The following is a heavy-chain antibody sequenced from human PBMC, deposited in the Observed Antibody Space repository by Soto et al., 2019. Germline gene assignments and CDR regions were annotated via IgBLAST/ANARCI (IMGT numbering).Heavy chain of an antibody. J-gene: IGHJ4*02. CDR3: ARIVCGGDSCNLDY. CDR2: IYHSGST. V-gene: IGHV4-30-4*01. D-gene: IGHD2-21*01. CDR1: GVSVSSADYY. Sequence: QVQLQESGPGLVKPSQTLSLTCTVSGVSVSSADYYWGWIRQPPGKGLEAIGHIYHSGSTYNPSLKSRPTMTVDTSKNQSSLQLSSVTAADTAVYYCARIVCGGDSCNLDYWGQGTLVTVSS.